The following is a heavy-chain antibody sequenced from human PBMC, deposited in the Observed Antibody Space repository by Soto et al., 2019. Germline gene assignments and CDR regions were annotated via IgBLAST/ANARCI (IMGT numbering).Heavy chain of an antibody. CDR1: GGTFSSYA. Sequence: ASVKVSCEACGGTFSSYAISWVRQAPGQGLEWMGGIIPLFGTANYAQRFQGRVRITADESTTTAYMELRGLRSEDTAVYYCARGVHLDSGGYYYFYWGQGTLVTVSS. CDR2: IIPLFGTA. J-gene: IGHJ4*02. D-gene: IGHD3-22*01. V-gene: IGHV1-69*13. CDR3: ARGVHLDSGGYYYFY.